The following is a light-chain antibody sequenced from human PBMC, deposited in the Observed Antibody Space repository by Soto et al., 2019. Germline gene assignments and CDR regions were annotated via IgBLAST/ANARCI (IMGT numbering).Light chain of an antibody. J-gene: IGKJ1*01. V-gene: IGKV3-20*01. CDR3: QQYGSSPLGT. CDR2: GAS. CDR1: QSVSSSY. Sequence: EMFFRQSPGTLSLSPGERATLSCMGSQSVSSSYLAWYQQKPGQAPRLLIYGASSRATGIPDRFSGSGSGTDFTLTISRLEPEDFAVYYCQQYGSSPLGTFGQGTKVDIK.